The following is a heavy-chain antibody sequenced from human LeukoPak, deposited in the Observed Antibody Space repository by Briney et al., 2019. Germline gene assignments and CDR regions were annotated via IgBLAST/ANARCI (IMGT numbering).Heavy chain of an antibody. CDR2: ISSSSSYI. CDR1: GFTFSSYS. D-gene: IGHD4-17*01. CDR3: ARVWEYGDHVPTHYYYYGMDV. J-gene: IGHJ6*02. V-gene: IGHV3-21*01. Sequence: GGSLRLSCAASGFTFSSYSMNWVRQAPGKGLEWVSSISSSSSYIYYADSVKGRFTISRDNAKNSLYLQMNSLRAEDTAVYYCARVWEYGDHVPTHYYYYGMDVWGQGTTVTVSS.